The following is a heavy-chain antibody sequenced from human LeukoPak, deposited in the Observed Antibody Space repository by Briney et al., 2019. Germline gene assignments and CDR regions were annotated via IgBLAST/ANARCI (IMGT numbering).Heavy chain of an antibody. CDR3: ARPYSSGYRGAFDI. CDR2: IYYSGST. D-gene: IGHD6-19*01. Sequence: SETLSLTCAVSGGSISSYYWSWIRQFPGKGLEWIGYIYYSGSTNYNPSLKSRVTISVDTSKNQFSLKLSSVTAADTAVYYCARPYSSGYRGAFDIWGQGTMVTVSS. V-gene: IGHV4-59*01. J-gene: IGHJ3*02. CDR1: GGSISSYY.